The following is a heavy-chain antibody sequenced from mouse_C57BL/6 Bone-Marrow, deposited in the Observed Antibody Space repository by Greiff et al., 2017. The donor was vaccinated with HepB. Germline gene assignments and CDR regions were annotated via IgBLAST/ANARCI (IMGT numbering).Heavy chain of an antibody. CDR1: GFTLSSYA. J-gene: IGHJ3*01. CDR2: ISDGGSYT. V-gene: IGHV5-4*01. D-gene: IGHD1-1*01. CDR3: ARAYGSSFFAY. Sequence: EVQGVESGGGLVKPGGSLKLSCAASGFTLSSYAMSWVRQTPEKRLEWVATISDGGSYTYYPDNVKGRFTISRDNAKNNLYLQMSHLKSEDTAMYYCARAYGSSFFAYWGQGTLVTVSA.